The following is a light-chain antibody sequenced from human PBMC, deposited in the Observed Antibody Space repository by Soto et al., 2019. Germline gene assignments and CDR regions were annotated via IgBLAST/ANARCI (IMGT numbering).Light chain of an antibody. V-gene: IGLV2-23*02. CDR2: EVS. Sequence: QSVLAQPASVSGSPGQSITISCTGASSDVGSYNLVSWYQHHPGKAPKLMIYEVSQRPSGVSDRFSGSKSGNTASLTISGLHAEDEADYYCCSYAGSSTFDVFGTGTKLTVL. J-gene: IGLJ1*01. CDR1: SSDVGSYNL. CDR3: CSYAGSSTFDV.